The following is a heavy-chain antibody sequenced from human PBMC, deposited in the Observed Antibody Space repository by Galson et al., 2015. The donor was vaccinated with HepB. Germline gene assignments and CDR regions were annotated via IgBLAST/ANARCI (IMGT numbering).Heavy chain of an antibody. CDR1: GFSFSSYA. J-gene: IGHJ3*01. Sequence: SLRLSCAASGFSFSSYAMHWVRQAPGKGLEWVAVVWYDGSNKYYADSVKGRFTISRDNSKNTLHLQMNSLRAEDTAVYYCARGTDSSGYYPDAFDVWGQGTMVTVSS. V-gene: IGHV3-33*01. CDR3: ARGTDSSGYYPDAFDV. CDR2: VWYDGSNK. D-gene: IGHD3-22*01.